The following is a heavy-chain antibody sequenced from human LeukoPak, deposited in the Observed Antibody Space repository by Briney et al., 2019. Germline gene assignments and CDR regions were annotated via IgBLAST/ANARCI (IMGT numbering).Heavy chain of an antibody. V-gene: IGHV3-23*01. CDR1: GFTFSSYA. D-gene: IGHD5-12*01. CDR3: AKIGYSGYNRYYYYMDV. J-gene: IGHJ6*03. CDR2: ISGSGGST. Sequence: GGSLRLSCAASGFTFSSYAMSWVRQAPGKGLEWVSAISGSGGSTYYADSVKGRFTISRDNSKNTLYLQMNSLRAEDTAVYYCAKIGYSGYNRYYYYMDVWGKGTTVTVSS.